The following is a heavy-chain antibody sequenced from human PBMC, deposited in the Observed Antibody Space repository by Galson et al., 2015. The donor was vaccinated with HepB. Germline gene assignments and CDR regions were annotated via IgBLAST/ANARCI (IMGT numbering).Heavy chain of an antibody. Sequence: SVKVSCKASGYNFAYDGISWVRRAPGQGPEWMGWISAYNGNRNYAQKFQGRITMTTDTSTTTAYMELRSLRSDDTAIYYCARVEGNLAAAGSHFDYWGRGTLVTVSS. CDR3: ARVEGNLAAAGSHFDY. CDR2: ISAYNGNR. CDR1: GYNFAYDG. D-gene: IGHD6-13*01. J-gene: IGHJ4*02. V-gene: IGHV1-18*01.